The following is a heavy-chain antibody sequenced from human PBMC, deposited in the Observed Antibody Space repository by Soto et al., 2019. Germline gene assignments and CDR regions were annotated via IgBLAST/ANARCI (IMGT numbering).Heavy chain of an antibody. CDR1: GFTFSSSA. CDR2: ISGSGGST. Sequence: GGSLRLSCAASGFTFSSSAMSWVRQAPGKGLEWVSIISGSGGSTYYAASVKGRFTISRDNSKNALYLQMNSLRAEDTAVYYCSSQGIDRFYYYCMDVWGQGTTVPVSS. J-gene: IGHJ6*02. D-gene: IGHD2-15*01. V-gene: IGHV3-23*01. CDR3: SSQGIDRFYYYCMDV.